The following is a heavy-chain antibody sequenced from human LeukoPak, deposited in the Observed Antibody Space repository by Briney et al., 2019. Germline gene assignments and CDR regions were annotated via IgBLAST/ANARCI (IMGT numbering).Heavy chain of an antibody. CDR1: GGTFSSYA. V-gene: IGHV1-69*05. CDR2: IIPIFGTA. Sequence: SVKVSCKASGGTFSSYAISWVRPAPGQGLEWMGGIIPIFGTANYAQKFQGRVTITTDESTSTAYMELSSLRSEDTAVYYCARTLLSTEYYYYYYRDVWGKGTTVTVSS. J-gene: IGHJ6*03. D-gene: IGHD3-10*01. CDR3: ARTLLSTEYYYYYYRDV.